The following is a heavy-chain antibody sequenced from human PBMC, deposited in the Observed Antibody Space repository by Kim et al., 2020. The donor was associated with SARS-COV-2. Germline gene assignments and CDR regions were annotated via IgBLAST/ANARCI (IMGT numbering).Heavy chain of an antibody. CDR3: ARDFRGYIDY. J-gene: IGHJ4*02. V-gene: IGHV3-30*01. CDR2: NK. Sequence: NKYYADSVKGRFTISRDNSKNTLYLQMNSLRAEDTAVYYCARDFRGYIDYWGQGTLVTVSS. D-gene: IGHD5-12*01.